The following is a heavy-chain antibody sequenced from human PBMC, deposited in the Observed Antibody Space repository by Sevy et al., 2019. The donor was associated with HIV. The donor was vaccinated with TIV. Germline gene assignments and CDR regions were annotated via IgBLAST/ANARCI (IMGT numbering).Heavy chain of an antibody. CDR2: INQDGSKI. CDR1: GFTFSSYW. D-gene: IGHD6-13*01. Sequence: GGSLRLSCAASGFTFSSYWMHRVRQAPGKGLEWVANINQDGSKIYYVDSVKGRFTISRDNAKNSLYLQMNSLRAEDTAVYYCASAIAAADSHWGQGTLVTVSS. CDR3: ASAIAAADSH. J-gene: IGHJ4*02. V-gene: IGHV3-7*01.